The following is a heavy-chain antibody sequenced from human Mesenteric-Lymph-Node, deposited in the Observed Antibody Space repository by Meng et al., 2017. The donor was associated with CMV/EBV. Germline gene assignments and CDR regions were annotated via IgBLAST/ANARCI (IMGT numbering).Heavy chain of an antibody. D-gene: IGHD3-3*01. Sequence: GESLKISCAASGFTLDDYGMSWVRQAPGKGLEWVSGVNWNGGNTGYAESVKGRFTISRDNAKNSLYLQMNSLRAEDTALYHCARFALRFFEWAGGFDPWGQGTLVTVSS. CDR1: GFTLDDYG. J-gene: IGHJ5*02. CDR2: VNWNGGNT. V-gene: IGHV3-20*01. CDR3: ARFALRFFEWAGGFDP.